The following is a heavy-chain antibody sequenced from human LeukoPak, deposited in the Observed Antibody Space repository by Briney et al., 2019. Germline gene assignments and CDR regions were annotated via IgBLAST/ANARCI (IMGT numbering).Heavy chain of an antibody. D-gene: IGHD4-17*01. Sequence: ASVKVSXKASGYTFTSYVISWVRQAPGQGLEWMCWISAYNGNTNYAQKPQGRVTMTTDTSTSTAYMELRSLRSDATAVYYCARDQGAYGDYPYYFDYWGQGTLVTVSS. CDR2: ISAYNGNT. V-gene: IGHV1-18*01. CDR1: GYTFTSYV. CDR3: ARDQGAYGDYPYYFDY. J-gene: IGHJ4*02.